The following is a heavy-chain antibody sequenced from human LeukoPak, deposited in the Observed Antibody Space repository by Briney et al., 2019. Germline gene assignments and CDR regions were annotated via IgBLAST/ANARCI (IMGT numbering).Heavy chain of an antibody. CDR1: GFTFSSYA. J-gene: IGHJ6*02. V-gene: IGHV3-7*01. CDR3: AREIDYYYGMDV. Sequence: GGSLRLSCAASGFTFSSYAMSWARQAPGKGLEWVANIKQDGSEKYYVDSVKGRFTISRDNAKNSLYLQMNSPRAEDTAVYYCAREIDYYYGMDVWGQGTTVTVSS. CDR2: IKQDGSEK.